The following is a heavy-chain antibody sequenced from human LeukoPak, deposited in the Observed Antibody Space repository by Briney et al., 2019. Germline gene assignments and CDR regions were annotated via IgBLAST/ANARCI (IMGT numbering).Heavy chain of an antibody. CDR1: GYSCTNYW. D-gene: IGHD1-14*01. CDR2: IWPGASTT. Sequence: GESLKISCKGSGYSCTNYWSGWGRQMPGKGLEWRGIIWPGASTTRYSPSFQGQVTISADKSLSTAHLQWSSMKASDTAIYYCARHPAFTGVPARPFDYWGPGILVTVSS. V-gene: IGHV5-51*01. J-gene: IGHJ4*02. CDR3: ARHPAFTGVPARPFDY.